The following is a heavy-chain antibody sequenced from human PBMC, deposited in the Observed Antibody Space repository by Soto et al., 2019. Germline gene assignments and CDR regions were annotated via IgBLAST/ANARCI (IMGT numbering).Heavy chain of an antibody. D-gene: IGHD6-13*01. V-gene: IGHV4-31*03. CDR3: ASSTIAAAGTPNDY. J-gene: IGHJ4*02. CDR1: GGSISSGGYY. Sequence: QVQLQESGPGLVKPSQTLSLPCTVSGGSISSGGYYWSWIRQHPGKGLEWIGYTYYSGSTYYNPSLTSRVTISVDSSKNQFSLKLSSVTAADTAVYYCASSTIAAAGTPNDYWGQGTLVTVSS. CDR2: TYYSGST.